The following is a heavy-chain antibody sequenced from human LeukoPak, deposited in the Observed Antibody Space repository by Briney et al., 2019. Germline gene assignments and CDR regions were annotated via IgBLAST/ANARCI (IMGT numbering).Heavy chain of an antibody. CDR3: AKDALGYCSSTSCSLLDYYYYMDV. CDR1: GFTFSSYS. V-gene: IGHV3-48*01. D-gene: IGHD2-2*01. Sequence: PGGSLRLSCAASGFTFSSYSMNWVRQAPGKGLEWVSYISTSSATIYYADSVKGRFTISRDNAKNSLYLQMNSLRAEDTAVYYCAKDALGYCSSTSCSLLDYYYYMDVWGKGTTVTVSS. J-gene: IGHJ6*03. CDR2: ISTSSATI.